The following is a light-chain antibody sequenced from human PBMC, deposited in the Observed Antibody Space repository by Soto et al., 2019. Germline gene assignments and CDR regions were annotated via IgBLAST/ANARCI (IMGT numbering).Light chain of an antibody. CDR2: AAS. CDR3: LHQNSYLALT. CDR1: QAIRND. Sequence: DIQMTQSPSSLSASVGDRVTITCRASQAIRNDLAWYQQKPGKAPKRLIYAASTLQSGVPSRFSGSASGTEFTLTISSLQPEDFATYYCLHQNSYLALTFGGGTKVEIK. V-gene: IGKV1-17*01. J-gene: IGKJ4*01.